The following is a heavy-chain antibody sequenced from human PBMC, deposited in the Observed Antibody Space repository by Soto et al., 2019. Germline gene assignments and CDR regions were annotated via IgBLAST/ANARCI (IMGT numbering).Heavy chain of an antibody. CDR1: GGTFSSYA. Sequence: SVKVSCKASGGTFSSYAISWVRQAPGQGLEWMGGIIPIFGTANYAQKFQGRVTITADESTSTAYMELSSLRSEDTAVYYCARGNSGSYYVRVYAFDIWGQGTMVTVSS. CDR3: ARGNSGSYYVRVYAFDI. D-gene: IGHD1-26*01. CDR2: IIPIFGTA. V-gene: IGHV1-69*13. J-gene: IGHJ3*02.